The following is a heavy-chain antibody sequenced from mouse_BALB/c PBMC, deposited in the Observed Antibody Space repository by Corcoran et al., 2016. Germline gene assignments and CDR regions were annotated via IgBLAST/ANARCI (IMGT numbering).Heavy chain of an antibody. CDR2: INTYTGEP. CDR1: GYTLTNYG. Sequence: QNQLVQSGPELKKTGETLKISCKASGYTLTNYGMNWVKQSPGKGLKWMGWINTYTGEPTYADDFKGRFAFSFETSASTAYLQINNLKNEDMATYFCSRAPFAYYAMDYWGQGTSVTVSS. V-gene: IGHV9-1*02. J-gene: IGHJ4*01. CDR3: SRAPFAYYAMDY.